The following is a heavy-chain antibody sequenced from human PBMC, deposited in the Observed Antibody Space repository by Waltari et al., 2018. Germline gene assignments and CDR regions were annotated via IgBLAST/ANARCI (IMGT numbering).Heavy chain of an antibody. CDR1: GGSSTSTGYY. CDR3: MRGDGV. CDR2: IYLSGST. V-gene: IGHV4-39*07. Sequence: QLQLQESGPGLAQPSETLSLTCAVAGGSSTSTGYYWGWIRQSQGKGLWWSGTIYLSGSTYYNPSLKSRVTMSVDTSKNHFSLKVSFVTAADTAVYYWMRGDGVWGQGTTVTVSS. J-gene: IGHJ6*02.